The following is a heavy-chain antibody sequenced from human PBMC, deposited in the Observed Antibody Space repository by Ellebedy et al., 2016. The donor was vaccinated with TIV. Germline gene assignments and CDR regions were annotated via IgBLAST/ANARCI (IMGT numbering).Heavy chain of an antibody. CDR2: INHSGST. D-gene: IGHD1-1*01. Sequence: SETLSLTXAVYGGSFSGYYWSWIRQPPGKGLEWIGEINHSGSTNYNPSLKSRVTISVDTSKNQFSLKLSSVTAADTAVYYCARGPTLAETTSLWNYFDYWGQGTLVTVSS. V-gene: IGHV4-34*01. J-gene: IGHJ4*02. CDR1: GGSFSGYY. CDR3: ARGPTLAETTSLWNYFDY.